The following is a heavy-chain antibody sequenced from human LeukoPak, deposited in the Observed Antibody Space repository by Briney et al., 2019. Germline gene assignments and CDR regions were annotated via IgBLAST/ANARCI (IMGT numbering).Heavy chain of an antibody. CDR2: INAGNGNK. CDR3: ARRHYYGSKGFDY. CDR1: GYTLTRYL. D-gene: IGHD3-10*01. J-gene: IGHJ4*02. V-gene: IGHV1-3*01. Sequence: ASVKDSCKGCGYTLTRYLMHWVGPAAGQGLDGVGWINAGNGNKQLSHKLQGRATNTRDTSAHKAYMAVSRLGSEDRAVYCCARRHYYGSKGFDYWGPGTLGTVSS.